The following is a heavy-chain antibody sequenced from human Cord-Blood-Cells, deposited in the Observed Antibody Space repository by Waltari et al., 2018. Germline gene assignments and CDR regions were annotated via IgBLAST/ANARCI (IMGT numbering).Heavy chain of an antibody. CDR1: GGCLSGYY. CDR2: INHSGST. V-gene: IGHV4-34*01. Sequence: QVQLQQWGAGLLKPSETLSITCAVYGGCLSGYYWSLIRQPPGKGLEWIGEINHSGSTNYNPSLKSRVTISVDTSKNQFSLKLSSVTAADTAVYYCARHKTNFDYWGQGTLVTVSS. J-gene: IGHJ4*02. CDR3: ARHKTNFDY.